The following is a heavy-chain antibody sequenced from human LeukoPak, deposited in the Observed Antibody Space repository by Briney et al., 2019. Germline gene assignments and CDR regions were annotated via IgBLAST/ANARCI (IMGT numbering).Heavy chain of an antibody. D-gene: IGHD3-3*01. J-gene: IGHJ4*02. CDR1: GFTFSSYS. Sequence: GGSLRLSCAASGFTFSSYSMNWVRQAPGKGLEWVSSISSSSSYIYYADSVKGRFTISRDNAKNSLYLQMNSLRAEDTAVYYCARALPDITIFGVVTEDVYWGQGTLVTVSS. V-gene: IGHV3-21*01. CDR2: ISSSSSYI. CDR3: ARALPDITIFGVVTEDVY.